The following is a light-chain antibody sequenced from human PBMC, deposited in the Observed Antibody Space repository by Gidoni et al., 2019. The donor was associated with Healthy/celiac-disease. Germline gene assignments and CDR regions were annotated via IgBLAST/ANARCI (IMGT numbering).Light chain of an antibody. Sequence: EIVLTQFPGTLSVSPGERATLFCRATQTVSANFLAWYQQKPGQPPTLLIYDASRRASCFPDSFSVIGSGTDFSLTINSLQTEDSALYYCQQYGAPPLTFGGGTRVEI. J-gene: IGKJ4*01. CDR2: DAS. V-gene: IGKV3-20*01. CDR1: QTVSANF. CDR3: QQYGAPPLT.